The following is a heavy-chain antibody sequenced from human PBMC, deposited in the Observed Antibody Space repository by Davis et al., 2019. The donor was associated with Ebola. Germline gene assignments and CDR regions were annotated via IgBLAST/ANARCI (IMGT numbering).Heavy chain of an antibody. CDR1: GFTFSDYY. D-gene: IGHD2-15*01. Sequence: GESLKISCAASGFTFSDYYMSWIRQAPGKGLEWVSYISSSGSPIYYADSVKGRFTISRDNAKNSLYLQMNSLGAEDTAVYYCARDAVRDCSGGSCYDGSYYYYGLDVWGQGTTVTVSS. V-gene: IGHV3-11*04. CDR2: ISSSGSPI. J-gene: IGHJ6*02. CDR3: ARDAVRDCSGGSCYDGSYYYYGLDV.